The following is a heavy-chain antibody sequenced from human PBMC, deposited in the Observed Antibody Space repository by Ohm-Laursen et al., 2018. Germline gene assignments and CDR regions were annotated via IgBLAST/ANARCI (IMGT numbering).Heavy chain of an antibody. CDR1: GFTFSSYV. CDR2: IKQDGSEK. D-gene: IGHD2-21*02. J-gene: IGHJ6*02. CDR3: ARMAPVVVTAIPSPYYYYGMDV. Sequence: SLRLSCTASGFTFSSYVMNWVRQAPGKGLEWVANIKQDGSEKYYVDSVKGRFTISRDNAKNSLYLQMNSLRAEDTAVYYCARMAPVVVTAIPSPYYYYGMDVWGQGTTVTVSS. V-gene: IGHV3-7*01.